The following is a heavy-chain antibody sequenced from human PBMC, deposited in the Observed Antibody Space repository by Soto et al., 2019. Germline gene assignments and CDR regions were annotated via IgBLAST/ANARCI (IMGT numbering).Heavy chain of an antibody. CDR3: ARDHTESIAANYYYYGMDA. Sequence: PSETLSLTCTVWGGCIYTYYWNWIRQSPGKALELIEYSYYSGSTNDDPSLKSRGTISVDTSKNQFSLKMSYLTAVDTDEYSCARDHTESIAANYYYYGMDACGQGTPVTVYS. D-gene: IGHD6-6*01. CDR2: SYYSGST. J-gene: IGHJ6*02. CDR1: GGCIYTYY. V-gene: IGHV4-59*01.